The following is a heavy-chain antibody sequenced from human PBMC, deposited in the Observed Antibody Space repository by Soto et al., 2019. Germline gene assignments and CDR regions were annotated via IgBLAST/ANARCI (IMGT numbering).Heavy chain of an antibody. CDR2: MFYSGLT. V-gene: IGHV4-39*01. CDR1: GYSVSSSDYY. CDR3: APLTVSLSGPYGIHV. Sequence: SETLSLTCSVSGYSVSSSDYYWAWIRQPPGKGLEWIGSMFYSGLTYYNPSLKSRVTLSVDTSKNHFSVRLNSVTAADTAVYYCAPLTVSLSGPYGIHVWGQGTTVTVSS. J-gene: IGHJ6*02. D-gene: IGHD2-15*01.